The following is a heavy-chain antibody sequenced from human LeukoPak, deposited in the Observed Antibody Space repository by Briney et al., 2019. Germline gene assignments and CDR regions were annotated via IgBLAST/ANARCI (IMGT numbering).Heavy chain of an antibody. D-gene: IGHD2-2*01. Sequence: PSETLSLTCSVSGGSLSNSYWSWIRQPPGKGLEWIGYIYYSGSTNYRSSLKSRVTISLDTSKNQFSLNLRSVTAADTAVYYCARGALVPASMIWLDPWGQGTLVTVSS. J-gene: IGHJ5*02. CDR3: ARGALVPASMIWLDP. V-gene: IGHV4-59*08. CDR2: IYYSGST. CDR1: GGSLSNSY.